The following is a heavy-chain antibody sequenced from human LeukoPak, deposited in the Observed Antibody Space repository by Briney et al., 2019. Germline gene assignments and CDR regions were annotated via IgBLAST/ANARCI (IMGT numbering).Heavy chain of an antibody. CDR1: GFTFNTCW. CDR2: INGDGSST. D-gene: IGHD4-11*01. J-gene: IGHJ5*01. V-gene: IGHV3-74*03. Sequence: TGGSLRLSCAASGFTFNTCWMHWVRQVPGKGLVWVSRINGDGSSTAYADSVKDRFTISRDNAKNTVYLQMNSLRAEDTAVYYCAREKGSSNYDSWGQGTLVTVSS. CDR3: AREKGSSNYDS.